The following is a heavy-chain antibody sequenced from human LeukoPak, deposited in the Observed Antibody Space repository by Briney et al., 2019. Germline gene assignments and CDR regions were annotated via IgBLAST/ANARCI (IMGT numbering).Heavy chain of an antibody. CDR2: IRSKAYGGTT. Sequence: GGSLRLSCTASGFTFGDYAMSWVRQAPGKGLEWVGFIRSKAYGGTTEYAASVKGRFTISRDDSKSIAYLQMNSLKTEDTAVYYCTRGSPGDNWFDPWGQGTLVTVSS. CDR1: GFTFGDYA. J-gene: IGHJ5*02. D-gene: IGHD3-10*01. CDR3: TRGSPGDNWFDP. V-gene: IGHV3-49*04.